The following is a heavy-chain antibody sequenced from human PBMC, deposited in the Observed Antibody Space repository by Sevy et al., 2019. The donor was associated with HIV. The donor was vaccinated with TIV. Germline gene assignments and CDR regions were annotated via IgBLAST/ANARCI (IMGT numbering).Heavy chain of an antibody. D-gene: IGHD3-3*01. CDR1: GFSFSSDA. Sequence: GGSLRLSCVGSGFSFSSDAMSWVRQAPGKGLQWVATVSASGGRTYYADYVRGRFSITRDNSKNTLYVKMNSLGAEDTAVYYCARVGGGGYYDPWSGSLEFDPWGQGTLVTVSS. J-gene: IGHJ5*02. V-gene: IGHV3-23*01. CDR2: VSASGGRT. CDR3: ARVGGGGYYDPWSGSLEFDP.